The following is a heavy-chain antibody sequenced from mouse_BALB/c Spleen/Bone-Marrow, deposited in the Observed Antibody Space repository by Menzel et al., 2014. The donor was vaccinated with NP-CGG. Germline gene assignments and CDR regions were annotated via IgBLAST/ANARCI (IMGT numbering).Heavy chain of an antibody. V-gene: IGHV1-14*01. CDR1: GYIFTSYV. D-gene: IGHD2-3*01. J-gene: IGHJ2*01. CDR3: AREGCLLRFDY. CDR2: INPYNDVT. Sequence: VQLQQPGPELVKPGTSVKMSCTASGYIFTSYVMDWVKQKPGQGLEWIGYINPYNDVTNYNEKFKGKATLTSDKSSSTAYMEVNSLASEDSAVYYCAREGCLLRFDYWGQDATLTDSS.